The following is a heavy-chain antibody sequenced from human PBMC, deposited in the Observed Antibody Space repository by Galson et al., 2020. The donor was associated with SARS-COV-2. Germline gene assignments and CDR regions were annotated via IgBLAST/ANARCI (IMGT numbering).Heavy chain of an antibody. Sequence: GGSLRLSCAASGFTFSRNGMHWVRQAPGKGLEWVAFIRNDGRDKYFADSVKGRFTMSRDNSKNTLYLQMNSLRPEDTAVYYCARDYGSGSYAFDIWGQGTMVTVSS. J-gene: IGHJ3*02. CDR3: ARDYGSGSYAFDI. CDR1: GFTFSRNG. D-gene: IGHD3-10*01. V-gene: IGHV3-30*02. CDR2: IRNDGRDK.